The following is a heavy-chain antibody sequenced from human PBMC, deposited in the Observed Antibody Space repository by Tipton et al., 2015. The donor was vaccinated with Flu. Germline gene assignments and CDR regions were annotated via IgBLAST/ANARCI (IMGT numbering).Heavy chain of an antibody. D-gene: IGHD3-9*01. J-gene: IGHJ4*02. CDR1: GFTFSRYA. Sequence: GSLRLSCAASGFTFSRYAMSWVRQAPGKGLEWVSAVSGGGAITYFADSVKGRFTISRDSATKSVFLHMTSLRAEDTAVYYCARAEGLDGRRQPDYWGQGILVSVSS. V-gene: IGHV3-23*01. CDR2: VSGGGAIT. CDR3: ARAEGLDGRRQPDY.